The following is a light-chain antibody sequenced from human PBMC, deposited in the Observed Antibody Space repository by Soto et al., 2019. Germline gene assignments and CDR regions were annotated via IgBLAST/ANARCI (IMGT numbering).Light chain of an antibody. CDR1: SSNIGSHT. V-gene: IGLV1-44*01. Sequence: QSVLTQPPSASGTPGQTIAISCSGGSSNIGSHTVNWFQQLPGTAPRLLIYNNTQRPSGVPDRFSGSKSGPSASLAISGLQSEYEGDYYCAAWDDSLNGVVFGGGTKLTVL. J-gene: IGLJ2*01. CDR2: NNT. CDR3: AAWDDSLNGVV.